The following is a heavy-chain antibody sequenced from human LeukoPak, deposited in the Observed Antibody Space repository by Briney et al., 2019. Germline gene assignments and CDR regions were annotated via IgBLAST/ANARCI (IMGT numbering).Heavy chain of an antibody. CDR3: ARDQVGTTLDYFDY. CDR1: GGSIRSYY. CDR2: IYTSGST. V-gene: IGHV4-4*07. D-gene: IGHD1-26*01. Sequence: PSETLSLTCSVSGGSIRSYYWSWIRQPAGKGLEWIGRIYTSGSTNYNPSLRSRVTMSVDTSKNQFSLKLSSVTAADTAVYYCARDQVGTTLDYFDYWGQGTLVTVSS. J-gene: IGHJ4*02.